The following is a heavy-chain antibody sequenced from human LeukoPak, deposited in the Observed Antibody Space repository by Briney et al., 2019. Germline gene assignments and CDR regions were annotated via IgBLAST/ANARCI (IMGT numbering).Heavy chain of an antibody. CDR1: GGSISSSSYY. V-gene: IGHV4-39*01. Sequence: SETLSLTCTVSGGSISSSSYYWGWIRQPPGKGLEWIGSIYYSGSTYYNPSLKSRVTISVDTSKNQFSLKLSSVTAADTAVYFWARRAFAGNYVHFDYWGQGTLVTVSS. J-gene: IGHJ4*02. D-gene: IGHD3-10*01. CDR3: ARRAFAGNYVHFDY. CDR2: IYYSGST.